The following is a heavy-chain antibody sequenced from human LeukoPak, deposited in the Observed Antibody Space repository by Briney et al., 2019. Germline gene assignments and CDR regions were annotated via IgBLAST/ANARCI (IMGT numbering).Heavy chain of an antibody. CDR3: ARRGGSSSPDY. CDR1: GFTFSSYA. CDR2: ISSSGSTI. D-gene: IGHD6-13*01. J-gene: IGHJ4*02. Sequence: GGSLRLSCAASGFTFSSYAMSWIRQAPGKELEWVSYISSSGSTIYYADSVKGRFTISRDNAKNSLYLQMNSLRAEDTAVYYCARRGGSSSPDYWGQGTLVTVSS. V-gene: IGHV3-11*01.